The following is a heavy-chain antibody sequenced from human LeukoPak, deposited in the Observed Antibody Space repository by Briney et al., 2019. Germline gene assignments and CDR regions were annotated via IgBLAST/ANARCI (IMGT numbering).Heavy chain of an antibody. Sequence: PSETLSLTCTVSGGSISSNGYYWGWIRQSPGEGLEWIGNIYYSGITYYNASLKSRVTISVDTSKNQFSLKLSSVTAADTAVYYCAGAVTTTLLTYYYYMDVWGKGTTVTVSS. CDR3: AGAVTTTLLTYYYYMDV. J-gene: IGHJ6*03. CDR1: GGSISSNGYY. CDR2: IYYSGIT. V-gene: IGHV4-39*07. D-gene: IGHD4-11*01.